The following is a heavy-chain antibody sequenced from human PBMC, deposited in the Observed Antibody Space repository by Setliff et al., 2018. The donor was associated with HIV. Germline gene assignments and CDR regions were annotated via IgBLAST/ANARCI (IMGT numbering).Heavy chain of an antibody. CDR2: INHSGST. J-gene: IGHJ4*02. V-gene: IGHV4-34*01. CDR1: GGSFSDYS. D-gene: IGHD3-9*01. Sequence: SETLSLTCAVYGGSFSDYSWNWVRQPPGKGLEWIGEINHSGSTYHNPSLKSRVTLSIDTSKNQFSLRLSSVTAADTAVYYCARHGAYYDFLTYYYPRYYFDNWGQGTRVTVSS. CDR3: ARHGAYYDFLTYYYPRYYFDN.